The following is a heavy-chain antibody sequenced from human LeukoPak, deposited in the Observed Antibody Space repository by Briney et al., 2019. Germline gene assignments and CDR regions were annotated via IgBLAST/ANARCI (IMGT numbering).Heavy chain of an antibody. V-gene: IGHV4-38-2*02. CDR2: IYHSEST. CDR1: GYSIRSGYY. D-gene: IGHD2-2*01. CDR3: ARDGTSSSCSSTSCYQDY. J-gene: IGHJ4*02. Sequence: SETLSLTCTVSGYSIRSGYYWGWIRQPPGKGLEWIGNIYHSESTYYNPSLKSRVTISVDTSKNQFSLKLSSVTAADTAVYYCARDGTSSSCSSTSCYQDYWGQGTLVTVSS.